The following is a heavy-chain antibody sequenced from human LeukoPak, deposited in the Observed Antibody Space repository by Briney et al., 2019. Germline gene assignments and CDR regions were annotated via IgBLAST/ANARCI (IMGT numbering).Heavy chain of an antibody. CDR3: AKGLHGGVGYGVDV. CDR1: GFTFSSYA. J-gene: IGHJ6*02. Sequence: GSLRLTCAGSGFTFSSYAMSWVRQAPGKGLEWVASISGTGGRTYSADSVKGRFTISRDNSKNTLYLQMKNLRVEHTAVYYCAKGLHGGVGYGVDVWGQGTTVSVSS. CDR2: ISGTGGRT. D-gene: IGHD3-16*01. V-gene: IGHV3-23*01.